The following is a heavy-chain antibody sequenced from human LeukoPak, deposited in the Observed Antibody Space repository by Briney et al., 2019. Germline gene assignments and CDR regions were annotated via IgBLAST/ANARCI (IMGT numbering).Heavy chain of an antibody. CDR1: GGTFSSYA. D-gene: IGHD3-22*01. CDR2: IIPIFGTA. J-gene: IGHJ4*02. Sequence: ASVTVSCKASGGTFSSYAISWVRQAPGQGLEWMGGIIPIFGTANYARKFQGRVTITADESTSTAYMELSSLRSEDTAVYYCASSPAYYYDSSGLPPWDYWGQGTLVTVSS. CDR3: ASSPAYYYDSSGLPPWDY. V-gene: IGHV1-69*13.